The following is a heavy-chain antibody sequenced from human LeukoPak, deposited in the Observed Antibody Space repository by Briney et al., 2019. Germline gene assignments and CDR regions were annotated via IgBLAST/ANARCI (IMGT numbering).Heavy chain of an antibody. CDR3: ASRSAVAGEFDY. Sequence: KPSQTLSLACAISGDSVSSNSGAWNWIRQSPSRGLEWLGRTYYRSKWYNDYAVSVKSRITINPDTSKNQFSLQLNSVTPEDTAVYYCASRSAVAGEFDYWGQGTVVTVSS. CDR2: TYYRSKWYN. D-gene: IGHD6-19*01. J-gene: IGHJ4*02. CDR1: GDSVSSNSGA. V-gene: IGHV6-1*01.